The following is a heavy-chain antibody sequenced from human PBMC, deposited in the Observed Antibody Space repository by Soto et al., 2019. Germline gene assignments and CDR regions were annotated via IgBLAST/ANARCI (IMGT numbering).Heavy chain of an antibody. CDR1: GFTFTSSA. V-gene: IGHV1-58*01. J-gene: IGHJ6*02. CDR3: ARGKYYYYGMDV. Sequence: ASVKVSCKASGFTFTSSAVQWVRQARGQRLEWKGWIVVGSGNTNYAQKFQERVTITRDMSTSTAYMELSNLRSEDTAVYYCARGKYYYYGMDVWGQGTTVTVSS. CDR2: IVVGSGNT. D-gene: IGHD3-16*01.